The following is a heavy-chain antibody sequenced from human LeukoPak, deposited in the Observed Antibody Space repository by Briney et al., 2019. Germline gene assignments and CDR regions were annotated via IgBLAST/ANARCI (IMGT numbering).Heavy chain of an antibody. CDR3: ARDSLAYCGGDCYPYWYFDL. CDR1: GGSISSGGYS. D-gene: IGHD2-21*02. V-gene: IGHV4-30-2*01. CDR2: IYHSGST. J-gene: IGHJ2*01. Sequence: SQTLSLTCAVSGGSISSGGYSWSWIRQPPGKGLEWIGYIYHSGSTYYNPSLKSRVTISVDRSKNQFSLKLSSVTAADTAVYYCARDSLAYCGGDCYPYWYFDLWGRGTLVTVSS.